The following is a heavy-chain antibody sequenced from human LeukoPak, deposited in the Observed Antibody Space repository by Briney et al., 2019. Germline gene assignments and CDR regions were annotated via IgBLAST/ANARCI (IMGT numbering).Heavy chain of an antibody. CDR3: ARASSTRSWFDP. J-gene: IGHJ5*02. Sequence: ASVKVSCKASGYTFTSYDINWVRQATGQGLEWMGWMNPNSGNTGYAQKFQGRVTMTRNTSISTAYMELSSLRSEDAAVYYCARASSTRSWFDPWGQGTLVTVSS. CDR2: MNPNSGNT. CDR1: GYTFTSYD. D-gene: IGHD2-2*01. V-gene: IGHV1-8*01.